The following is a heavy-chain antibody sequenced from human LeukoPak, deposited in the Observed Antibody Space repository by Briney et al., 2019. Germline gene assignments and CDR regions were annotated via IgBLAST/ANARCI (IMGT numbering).Heavy chain of an antibody. D-gene: IGHD3-10*01. Sequence: SGPTLVKPTQTLTLTCTFSGFSLSTRGVGVGWIRQPPGKALEWLALIYWNDDKRYSPSLKSRLTITKDTSKNQVVLTMTNMDPVDTATYYCAHRNYGSWSYQDYYFDYWGQGTLVTVSS. CDR3: AHRNYGSWSYQDYYFDY. J-gene: IGHJ4*02. CDR1: GFSLSTRGVG. CDR2: IYWNDDK. V-gene: IGHV2-5*01.